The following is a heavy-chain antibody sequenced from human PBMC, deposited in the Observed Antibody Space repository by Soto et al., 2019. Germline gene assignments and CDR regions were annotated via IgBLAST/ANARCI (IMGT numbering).Heavy chain of an antibody. CDR1: GCTFNSYG. CDR2: ISAYNGDT. V-gene: IGHV1-18*01. Sequence: VASVKVSCKASGCTFNSYGITWVRQAPGQGLEWMGWISAYNGDTNYAQNFRGRVTMTTDTSTSTAYMELRSLRSDDTAMYYCARDIVHTRDKNWFDPWGQGTQVTVSS. D-gene: IGHD5-12*01. J-gene: IGHJ5*02. CDR3: ARDIVHTRDKNWFDP.